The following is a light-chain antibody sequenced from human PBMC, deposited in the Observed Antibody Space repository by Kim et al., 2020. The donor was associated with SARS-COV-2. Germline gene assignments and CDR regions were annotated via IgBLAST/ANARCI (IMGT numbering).Light chain of an antibody. CDR3: QQYDDWPPT. CDR1: QRVTTN. CDR2: GAA. J-gene: IGKJ1*01. V-gene: IGKV3-15*01. Sequence: VSPGDSATLSCRASQRVTTNLAWYRQQVSQAPSLLIFGAASRATGIPARFSGSGSGTEFTLTISGLQSDDFGVYYCQQYDDWPPTFGQGTKVDIK.